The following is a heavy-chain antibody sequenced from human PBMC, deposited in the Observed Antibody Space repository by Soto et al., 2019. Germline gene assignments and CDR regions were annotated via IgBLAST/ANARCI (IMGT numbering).Heavy chain of an antibody. CDR3: ARDSGSGYDQSYWYFDL. CDR1: GFTFSSYD. CDR2: IGTAGDT. Sequence: EVQLVESGGGLVQPGGSLRLSCAASGFTFSSYDMHWVRQTTGKGLEWVSGIGTAGDTYYPGSVKGRFTISRENAKNSLYLQMNSLRAGDTAVYYCARDSGSGYDQSYWYFDLWGRGTLVTVSS. D-gene: IGHD5-12*01. J-gene: IGHJ2*01. V-gene: IGHV3-13*01.